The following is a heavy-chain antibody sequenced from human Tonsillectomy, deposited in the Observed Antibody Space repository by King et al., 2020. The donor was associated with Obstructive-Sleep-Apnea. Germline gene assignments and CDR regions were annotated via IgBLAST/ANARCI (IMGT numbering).Heavy chain of an antibody. CDR2: IKQDGNEK. V-gene: IGHV3-7*03. CDR1: GFTFSSYW. D-gene: IGHD4-17*01. J-gene: IGHJ4*02. Sequence: QLVQSGGGLVQPGGSLRLSCAASGFTFSSYWMNLVRQAPGKGLEWVANIKQDGNEKYYVDSVQGRFSISRDNAKNSLYLQMNSLRAEDTAVYYCARSVLYGDYALDYWGQGTLVTVSS. CDR3: ARSVLYGDYALDY.